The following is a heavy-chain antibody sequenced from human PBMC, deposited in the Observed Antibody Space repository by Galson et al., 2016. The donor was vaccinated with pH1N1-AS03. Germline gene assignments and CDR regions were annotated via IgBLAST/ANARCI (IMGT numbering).Heavy chain of an antibody. CDR2: ISSGGDYI. V-gene: IGHV3-21*01. CDR1: GFTFRGYT. CDR3: ARDRPRYCSGTSCYVRYFDY. D-gene: IGHD2-2*01. J-gene: IGHJ4*02. Sequence: LRLSCAASGFTFRGYTMSWVRQAPGKGLEWVSTISSGGDYIYSSDSLKGRFTISRDNAKNSLYLQMNSLRAEDTAVYYCARDRPRYCSGTSCYVRYFDYWGQGTLVTVSA.